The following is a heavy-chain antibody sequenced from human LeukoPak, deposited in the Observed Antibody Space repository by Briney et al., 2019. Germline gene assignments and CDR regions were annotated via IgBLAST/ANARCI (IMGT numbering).Heavy chain of an antibody. J-gene: IGHJ3*02. D-gene: IGHD1-14*01. CDR2: FDPEDGET. V-gene: IGHV1-24*01. CDR1: GYTLTELS. CDR3: ATVLGRLPDAFDI. Sequence: ASVKVSCKVSGYTLTELSMHWVRQAPGKGLEWMGGFDPEDGETIYAQKFQGRVTMTEDTSTDTAYMELSSLRSEDTAVYYWATVLGRLPDAFDIWGQGTMVTVSS.